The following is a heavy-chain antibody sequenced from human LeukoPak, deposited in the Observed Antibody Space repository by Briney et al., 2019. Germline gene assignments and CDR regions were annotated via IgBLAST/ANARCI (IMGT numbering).Heavy chain of an antibody. J-gene: IGHJ4*01. CDR3: AKDLEANGYSHYYFVC. Sequence: PGGSLRLSCAASGFTYSTYAMSWVRQAPGKGLEWGSAIGGSGGSTYYADLVKGRFTISRDNSKNTLYLQMNSLRAEDTAVYYRAKDLEANGYSHYYFVCSGHGTLVTPSS. D-gene: IGHD5-24*01. V-gene: IGHV3-23*01. CDR1: GFTYSTYA. CDR2: IGGSGGST.